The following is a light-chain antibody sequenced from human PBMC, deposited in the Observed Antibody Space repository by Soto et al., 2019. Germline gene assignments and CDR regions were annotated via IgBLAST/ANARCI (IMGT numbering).Light chain of an antibody. CDR3: QKYNSAPLT. CDR2: ATS. J-gene: IGKJ4*01. V-gene: IGKV1-27*01. CDR1: QGIAPD. Sequence: DVQMTQSPSSLSAFVGDRVTITCRASQGIAPDLAWFQQKPEKVPKLLIYATSTLQSGVPSRFSGSGSGTDFTLTINSLQPEDGGTYYCQKYNSAPLTFGGGTKVEIK.